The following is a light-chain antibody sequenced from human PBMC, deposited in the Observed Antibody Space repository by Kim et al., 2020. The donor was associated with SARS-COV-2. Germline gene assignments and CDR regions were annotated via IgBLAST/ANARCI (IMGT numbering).Light chain of an antibody. CDR2: QDS. J-gene: IGLJ2*01. Sequence: VSRGQPATITGRGDKLGEKYACWYQQKPGQSPVLVIYQDSKRPSGIPERFSGSNSGNTATLTISGTQAMDEADYYCQAWDSSFVVFGGGTQLTVL. CDR3: QAWDSSFVV. V-gene: IGLV3-1*01. CDR1: KLGEKY.